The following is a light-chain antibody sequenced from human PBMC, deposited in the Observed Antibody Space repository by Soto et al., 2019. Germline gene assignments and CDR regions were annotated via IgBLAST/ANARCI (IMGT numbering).Light chain of an antibody. CDR2: YDS. CDR3: QVWDSSSDHWV. CDR1: NIGSKS. V-gene: IGLV3-21*04. Sequence: SYELTQPPSVSVAPGKTARITCGGNNIGSKSVHWYQQKPGHAPVLVIYYDSDRPSGIPERFSGSNSGNTATLTISRVEAGDEADYYCQVWDSSSDHWVLGGGTKVTVL. J-gene: IGLJ3*02.